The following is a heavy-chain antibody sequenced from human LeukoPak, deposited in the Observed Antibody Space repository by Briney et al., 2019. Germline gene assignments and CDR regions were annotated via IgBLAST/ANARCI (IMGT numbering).Heavy chain of an antibody. J-gene: IGHJ5*02. CDR2: IYYSGST. Sequence: PSETLSLTCTVSGGSISSSSYYWGWIRQPPGKGLEWIGSIYYSGSTYYNPSLKSRVTISVDTSKNQFSLKLSSVTAADTAVYYCARQNRGVMSNWFDPWGQGTLVTVSS. CDR1: GGSISSSSYY. CDR3: ARQNRGVMSNWFDP. D-gene: IGHD3-10*01. V-gene: IGHV4-39*01.